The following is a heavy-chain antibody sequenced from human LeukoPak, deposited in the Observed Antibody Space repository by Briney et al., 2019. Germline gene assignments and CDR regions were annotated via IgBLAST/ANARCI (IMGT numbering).Heavy chain of an antibody. Sequence: SQTLSLTCAISGDSVSSNSAAWNWIRQSPSRGLEWLGRTYYRSKWYTDYAVSVKSRITINPDTSKNQFSLQLNSVTPEDTAVYYCARDSRGSPGIAAAGYYYYGMDVWGQGTTVTVSS. V-gene: IGHV6-1*01. J-gene: IGHJ6*02. D-gene: IGHD6-13*01. CDR2: TYYRSKWYT. CDR1: GDSVSSNSAA. CDR3: ARDSRGSPGIAAAGYYYYGMDV.